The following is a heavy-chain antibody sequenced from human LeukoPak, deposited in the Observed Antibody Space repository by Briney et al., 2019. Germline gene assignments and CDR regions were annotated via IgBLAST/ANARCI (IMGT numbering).Heavy chain of an antibody. D-gene: IGHD3-3*01. CDR1: GFTFSSYW. CDR3: ARRYYDFWIREGNYYYYMDV. V-gene: IGHV3-7*01. Sequence: PGGSLRLSCAASGFTFSSYWMSWVRQAPGKGLEWVANIKQDGSEKYYVDSVKGRFTISRDNAKNSLYLQMNSLRAEDTAVYYCARRYYDFWIREGNYYYYMDVWGKGTTVTVSS. CDR2: IKQDGSEK. J-gene: IGHJ6*03.